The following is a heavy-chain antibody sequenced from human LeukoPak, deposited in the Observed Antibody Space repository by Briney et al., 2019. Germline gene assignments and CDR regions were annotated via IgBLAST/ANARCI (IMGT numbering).Heavy chain of an antibody. CDR1: GFTFSSYE. V-gene: IGHV3-23*01. Sequence: GGSLRLSCAASGFTFSSYEMNWVRQAPGKGLEWVSAISGSGGSTYYADSVKGRFTISRDNSKNTLYLQMNSLRAEDTAVYYCANNRYFDWLAPVSGLLDYWAREPWSPSPQ. D-gene: IGHD3-9*01. CDR2: ISGSGGST. J-gene: IGHJ4*02. CDR3: ANNRYFDWLAPVSGLLDY.